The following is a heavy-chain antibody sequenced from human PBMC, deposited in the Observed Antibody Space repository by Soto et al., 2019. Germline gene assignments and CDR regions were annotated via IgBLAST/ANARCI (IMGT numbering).Heavy chain of an antibody. V-gene: IGHV5-51*01. D-gene: IGHD2-15*01. J-gene: IGHJ3*02. CDR3: AREAYCSGGSCDSDAFDI. CDR1: GYSFTSYW. CDR2: IYPGDSDT. Sequence: RESLKISCKGSGYSFTSYWIGWVRQMPGKGLEWMGIIYPGDSDTRYSPSFQGQVTISADKSISTAYLQWSSLKASDTAMYYCAREAYCSGGSCDSDAFDIWGQGTMVTVSS.